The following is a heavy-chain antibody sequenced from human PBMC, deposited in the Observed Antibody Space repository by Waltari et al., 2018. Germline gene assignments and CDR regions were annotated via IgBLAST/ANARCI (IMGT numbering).Heavy chain of an antibody. D-gene: IGHD2-15*01. Sequence: EVQVLESGGDLVQPGGSLRLSCAASGFTFSQYAMNWIRQAPGKGLEWVSSIGASGRDTYYPGSVRGRFTISRDNSRDMVFLQMSSLRAEDTAIYYCVRPRAVVGPHGFDIWGQGTMVTVSS. J-gene: IGHJ3*02. CDR1: GFTFSQYA. CDR3: VRPRAVVGPHGFDI. CDR2: IGASGRDT. V-gene: IGHV3-23*01.